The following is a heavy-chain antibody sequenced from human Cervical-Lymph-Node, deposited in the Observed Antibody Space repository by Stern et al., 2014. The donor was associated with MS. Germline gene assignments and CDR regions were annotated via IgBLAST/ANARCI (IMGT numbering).Heavy chain of an antibody. D-gene: IGHD6-25*01. CDR2: IKQDGSED. Sequence: QLVQSGGGLVQPGGSLRLSCAASGFTFSNHWMNWVRQAPGKGLEWVANIKQDGSEDYYVDSVKGRFTISRDNAKNSLYLQMNSLRAEDTAVYYCSRGLQGGFWGQGTLVTVSS. CDR3: SRGLQGGF. CDR1: GFTFSNHW. J-gene: IGHJ4*02. V-gene: IGHV3-7*01.